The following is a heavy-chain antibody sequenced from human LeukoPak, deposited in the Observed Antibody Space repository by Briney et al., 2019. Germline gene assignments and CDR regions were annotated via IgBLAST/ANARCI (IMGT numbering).Heavy chain of an antibody. CDR1: GFTFDDYG. CDR2: IKQDRSEK. V-gene: IGHV3-7*01. D-gene: IGHD3-10*01. CDR3: ARGVKGDYYGSGSYYYYYYYMDV. J-gene: IGHJ6*03. Sequence: GGSLRLSCAASGFTFDDYGMSWVRQAPGKGLEWVANIKQDRSEKYYVDSVKGRFTISRDNAKNSLYLQMNSLRAEDTAVYYCARGVKGDYYGSGSYYYYYYYMDVWGKGTTVTISS.